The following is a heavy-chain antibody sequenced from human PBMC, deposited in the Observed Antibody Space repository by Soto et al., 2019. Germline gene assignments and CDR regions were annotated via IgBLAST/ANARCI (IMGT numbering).Heavy chain of an antibody. Sequence: SETLSLTCTVSGGSISSSSYYWGWIRQPPGKGLEWIGSIYYSGSTYYNPSLKSRVTISVDTSKNQFSLKLSSVTAADTAVYYCARQSYDNSGYYQYYFDYWGQGTRVTVSS. V-gene: IGHV4-39*01. CDR3: ARQSYDNSGYYQYYFDY. D-gene: IGHD3-22*01. CDR2: IYYSGST. J-gene: IGHJ4*02. CDR1: GGSISSSSYY.